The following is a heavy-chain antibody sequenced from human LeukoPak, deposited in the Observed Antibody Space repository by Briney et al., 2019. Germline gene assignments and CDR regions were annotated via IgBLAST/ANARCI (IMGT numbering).Heavy chain of an antibody. V-gene: IGHV4-34*01. J-gene: IGHJ4*02. CDR2: INHSGST. Sequence: SETLSLTCAVYGGSFSGYYWSWIRQPPGKGLEWIGEINHSGSTNYSPSLKTRVTISVDTSRNHFSLELSSVTVADTAVYYCARGPPYYYDSSGYYRFDYWGQGTLVTVSS. D-gene: IGHD3-22*01. CDR3: ARGPPYYYDSSGYYRFDY. CDR1: GGSFSGYY.